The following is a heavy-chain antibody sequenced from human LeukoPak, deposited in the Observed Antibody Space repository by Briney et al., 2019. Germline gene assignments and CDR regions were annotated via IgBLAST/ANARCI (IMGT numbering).Heavy chain of an antibody. Sequence: SGTLSLTCTVSGGSISSYYWSWIRQPPGKGLEWIGYIYYSGSTNYNPSLKSRVTISVDTSKNQFSLKLSSVTAADTAVYYCALGLGHYYGMDVWGQGTTVTVSS. D-gene: IGHD6-19*01. CDR2: IYYSGST. J-gene: IGHJ6*02. CDR1: GGSISSYY. CDR3: ALGLGHYYGMDV. V-gene: IGHV4-59*01.